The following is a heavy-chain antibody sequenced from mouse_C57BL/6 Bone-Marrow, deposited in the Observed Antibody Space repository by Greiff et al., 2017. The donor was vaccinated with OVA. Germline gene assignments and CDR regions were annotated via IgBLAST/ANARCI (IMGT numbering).Heavy chain of an antibody. Sequence: QVQLQQPGAELVKPGASVKLSCKASGYTFNREWMQWVKQRHAPRLEWIGEIDTSDSDTNYNQKFKGKATLTVDTSSSTAYMQLSSLTSEDSAVYYCAREITTVVAHWYFDVWGTGTTVTVSS. CDR1: GYTFNREW. D-gene: IGHD1-1*01. CDR3: AREITTVVAHWYFDV. V-gene: IGHV1-50*01. J-gene: IGHJ1*03. CDR2: IDTSDSDT.